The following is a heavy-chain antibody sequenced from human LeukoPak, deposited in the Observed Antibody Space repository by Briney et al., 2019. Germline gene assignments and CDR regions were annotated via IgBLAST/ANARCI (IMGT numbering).Heavy chain of an antibody. J-gene: IGHJ6*02. CDR1: GCCFTAAY. Sequence: PSETLSLTCIASGCCFTAAYWSWIRQPPGKGLEWIGYVYYSGNTNYNPSLESRVTISVDIPKNRVSLRLSSVTAADTAVYYCARTPDYCTSTACYADYYSCMHFWGQGATVTVSS. V-gene: IGHV4-59*08. CDR3: ARTPDYCTSTACYADYYSCMHF. CDR2: VYYSGNT. D-gene: IGHD2-2*01.